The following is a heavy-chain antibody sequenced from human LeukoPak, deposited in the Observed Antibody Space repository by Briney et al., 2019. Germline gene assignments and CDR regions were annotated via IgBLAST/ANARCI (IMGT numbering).Heavy chain of an antibody. V-gene: IGHV3-23*01. Sequence: GGSLRLSCAPSGFTLCSYAMRWVRQAPGGGGEWVSAISGSGGSTYYADSVKGRFTISRDNSKNTLYQQMNSLRAEDTAVYYCAKDEDYGSGTTPNYFDYWGQGTLVTVSS. D-gene: IGHD3-10*01. J-gene: IGHJ4*02. CDR3: AKDEDYGSGTTPNYFDY. CDR1: GFTLCSYA. CDR2: ISGSGGST.